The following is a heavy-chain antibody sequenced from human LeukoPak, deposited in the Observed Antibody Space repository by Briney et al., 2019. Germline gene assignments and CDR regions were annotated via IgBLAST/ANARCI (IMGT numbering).Heavy chain of an antibody. D-gene: IGHD2-2*01. CDR2: ISYDGSNK. J-gene: IGHJ4*02. CDR1: GFTFSSYA. V-gene: IGHV3-30*18. CDR3: AKKGQLLSFDY. Sequence: PGGSLRLSCAASGFTFSSYAMHWVRQAPGKGLEWVAVISYDGSNKNYADSVKGRFTISRDNSKNTLYLQMNSLRAEDTAVYYCAKKGQLLSFDYWGQGTLVAVSS.